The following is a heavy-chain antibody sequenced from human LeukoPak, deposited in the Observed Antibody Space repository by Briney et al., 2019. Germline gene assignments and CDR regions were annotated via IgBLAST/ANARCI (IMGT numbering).Heavy chain of an antibody. CDR1: GFTFSSYA. V-gene: IGHV3-23*01. D-gene: IGHD5-18*01. J-gene: IGHJ4*02. CDR3: AKETPEGVTFDY. Sequence: GGSLRLSCAASGFTFSSYAMSWVRQAPGKGLEWVSAISGSGGSTYSADSVKGRFTISRDNSKSTLFLQMSSLRAEDTAVYYCAKETPEGVTFDYWGQGTLVTVSS. CDR2: ISGSGGST.